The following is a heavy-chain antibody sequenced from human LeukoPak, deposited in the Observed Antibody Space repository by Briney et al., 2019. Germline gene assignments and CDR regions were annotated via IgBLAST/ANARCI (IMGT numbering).Heavy chain of an antibody. CDR1: GGSISSSSFY. J-gene: IGHJ4*02. Sequence: SETLSLTCTVSGGSISSSSFYWAWIRQPPGKGLEWIGNIYLGGTTYYNPSLTSRVTISIDPSKSHFSLQLRSVTAANTAVYYCARDWSGSYSKFDYWGQGTLVTVSS. CDR3: ARDWSGSYSKFDY. CDR2: IYLGGTT. D-gene: IGHD1-26*01. V-gene: IGHV4-39*02.